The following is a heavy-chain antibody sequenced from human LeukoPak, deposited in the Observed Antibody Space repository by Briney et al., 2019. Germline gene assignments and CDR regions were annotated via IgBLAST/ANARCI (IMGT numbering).Heavy chain of an antibody. D-gene: IGHD3-22*01. J-gene: IGHJ4*02. V-gene: IGHV3-21*04. CDR3: ARDYAGDTSGLVLDY. CDR2: TSSTGAYI. Sequence: GGSLRLSCAASGFTFSSFSMSWVRQAPGKGLEWVSSTSSTGAYIFYSDSVKGRFTISRDNAKKSLILQMNSLRADDTAVYYCARDYAGDTSGLVLDYWGQGTLVTVSS. CDR1: GFTFSSFS.